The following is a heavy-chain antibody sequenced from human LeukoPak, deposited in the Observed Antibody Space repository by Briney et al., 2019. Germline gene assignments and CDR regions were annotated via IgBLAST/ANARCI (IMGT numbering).Heavy chain of an antibody. Sequence: ASVKVSCKASGYTFTGYYMHWVRQAPGQGLEWMGWINPNSGGTNYAQKFQGRVTMTRDTSISTAYMELSRLRSDDTAVYYCARDARRLGSGWYGSFDYWGQETLVTVSS. CDR3: ARDARRLGSGWYGSFDY. V-gene: IGHV1-2*02. D-gene: IGHD6-19*01. J-gene: IGHJ4*02. CDR2: INPNSGGT. CDR1: GYTFTGYY.